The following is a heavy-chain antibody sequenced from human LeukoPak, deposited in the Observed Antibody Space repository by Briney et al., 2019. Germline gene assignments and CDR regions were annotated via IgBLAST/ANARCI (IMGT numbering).Heavy chain of an antibody. J-gene: IGHJ4*02. D-gene: IGHD7-27*01. CDR2: INTDGSST. Sequence: GGSLGLSCAASGFTFSTYWMHWVRQAPGKGLVWVSRINTDGSSTNYADSVKGRFTISRDNANNTLYLQMNSLRAEDTAVYYCARTLNWAFDFWGQGTLVTVSS. CDR1: GFTFSTYW. V-gene: IGHV3-74*01. CDR3: ARTLNWAFDF.